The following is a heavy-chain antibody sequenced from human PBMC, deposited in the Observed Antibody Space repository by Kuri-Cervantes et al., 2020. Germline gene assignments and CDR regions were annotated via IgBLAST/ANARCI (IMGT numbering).Heavy chain of an antibody. J-gene: IGHJ4*02. CDR2: IKEDGSEK. CDR1: GFSFTGYR. V-gene: IGHV3-7*01. D-gene: IGHD6-13*01. CDR3: ARDHSRNQLDY. Sequence: GGSLRLSCVASGFSFTGYRMNWIRQAPGKGLEWVANIKEDGSEKYYVDSVKGRFTISRDNAKKSLYLQMNSLRAEDTALYYCARDHSRNQLDYWGQGTLVTVSS.